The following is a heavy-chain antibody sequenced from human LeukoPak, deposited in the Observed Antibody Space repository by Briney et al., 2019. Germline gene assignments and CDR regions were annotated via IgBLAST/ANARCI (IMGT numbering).Heavy chain of an antibody. CDR3: ARMSSGSNDY. D-gene: IGHD1-26*01. CDR2: ISTSGNS. CDR1: GDSISTTY. Sequence: PSETLSLTCTVSGDSISTTYWSWIRQPAGKGLEWIGRISTSGNSNYNPSLKSRVTMFVDTSNNQFSLNLRSVTAADTAVYYCARMSSGSNDYWGQGTLVTVSS. V-gene: IGHV4-4*07. J-gene: IGHJ4*02.